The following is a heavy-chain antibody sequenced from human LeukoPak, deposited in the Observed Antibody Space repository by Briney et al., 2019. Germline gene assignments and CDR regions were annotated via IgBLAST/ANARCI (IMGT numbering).Heavy chain of an antibody. CDR1: GGTFSSYA. Sequence: GASVKVSCKASGGTFSSYAISWVRQAPGQGLEWMGWINTNTGNPTYAQGFTGRVVFSLDTSVSTAYLQISSLKAEDTAVYYCARDIWPFYYDSSGFFSFDYWGQGTLVTVSS. D-gene: IGHD3-22*01. CDR2: INTNTGNP. CDR3: ARDIWPFYYDSSGFFSFDY. J-gene: IGHJ4*02. V-gene: IGHV7-4-1*02.